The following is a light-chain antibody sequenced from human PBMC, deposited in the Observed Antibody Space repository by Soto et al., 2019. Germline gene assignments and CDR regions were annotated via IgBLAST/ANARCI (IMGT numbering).Light chain of an antibody. Sequence: DIQMTQSPSSLSASLGDRVTITCQASQDISNILNWYQQKPGKAPQLLIYDAFILETGVPSRFSGSGSGTDFTLTISSLQPEDIATYYCQHYDNLPRLTFGGGTKVEIK. CDR2: DAF. J-gene: IGKJ4*01. CDR1: QDISNI. V-gene: IGKV1-33*01. CDR3: QHYDNLPRLT.